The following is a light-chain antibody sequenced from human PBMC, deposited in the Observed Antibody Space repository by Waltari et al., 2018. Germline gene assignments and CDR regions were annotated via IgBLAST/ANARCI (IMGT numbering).Light chain of an antibody. J-gene: IGLJ2*01. CDR3: SSYTSTGSVI. V-gene: IGLV2-14*03. CDR2: DVN. CDR1: SSDIGTYNY. Sequence: QSALTQPASVSASPGQSITISCHGPSSDIGTYNYVSWYRQYPGKAPKLMIYDVNNRPLGVSNRFSGSKSGNTASLTISVLQADDEADYYCSSYTSTGSVIFGGGTKLAVL.